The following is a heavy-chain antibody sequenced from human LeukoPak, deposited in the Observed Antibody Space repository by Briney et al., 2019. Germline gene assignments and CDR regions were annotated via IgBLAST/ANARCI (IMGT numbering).Heavy chain of an antibody. CDR3: ARVSEESSSASGGVS. CDR1: GYTFTGYY. J-gene: IGHJ4*02. D-gene: IGHD6-6*01. CDR2: INPNSGGT. Sequence: GASVKVSCKASGYTFTGYYMHWVRQAPGQGLEWMGWINPNSGGTNYAQKFQGRVTMTRDTSISTAYMELSRLRSDDTAVYYCARVSEESSSASGGVSWGQGTLVTVSS. V-gene: IGHV1-2*02.